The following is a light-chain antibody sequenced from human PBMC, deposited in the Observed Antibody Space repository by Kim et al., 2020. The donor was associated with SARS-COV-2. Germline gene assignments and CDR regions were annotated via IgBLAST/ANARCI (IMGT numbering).Light chain of an antibody. J-gene: IGLJ2*01. CDR1: ELGDRY. CDR2: QDR. V-gene: IGLV3-1*01. CDR3: QAWDRNTAV. Sequence: SYELTQPPSVSVAPGQTASITCSGDELGDRYASWYQQKPGQSPVLVIYQDRRRPSGIPERFSGSNSGNTATLTISGPQAMDEADYFCQAWDRNTAVFGGGTQLTVL.